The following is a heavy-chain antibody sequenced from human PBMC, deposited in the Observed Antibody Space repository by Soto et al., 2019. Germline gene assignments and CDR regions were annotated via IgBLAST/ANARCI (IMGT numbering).Heavy chain of an antibody. D-gene: IGHD6-13*01. V-gene: IGHV1-8*01. CDR3: ARGKAARLLRAFDF. J-gene: IGHJ3*01. Sequence: ASVKVSCKTSGYTFTSYDINWVRQATGQGLEWMGWMNPNSGNTGYAQKFQGRVTMTRNTSISTAYMELSSLRSEDTAFFYCARGKAARLLRAFDFWGQGTLVPVS. CDR1: GYTFTSYD. CDR2: MNPNSGNT.